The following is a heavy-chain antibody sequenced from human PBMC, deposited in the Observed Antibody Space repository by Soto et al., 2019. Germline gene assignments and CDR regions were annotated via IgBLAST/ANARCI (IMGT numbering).Heavy chain of an antibody. CDR2: IVVGSGNT. D-gene: IGHD3-22*01. CDR3: AAVPYYYDSSAYYFDY. J-gene: IGHJ4*02. V-gene: IGHV1-58*01. CDR1: GFTFTSSA. Sequence: GASVKVSCKASGFTFTSSAVQWVRQARGQRLEWIGWIVVGSGNTNYAQKFQERVTITRDMSTSTAYMQLSSPRSEDTAVYYCAAVPYYYDSSAYYFDYWGQGTLVTVSS.